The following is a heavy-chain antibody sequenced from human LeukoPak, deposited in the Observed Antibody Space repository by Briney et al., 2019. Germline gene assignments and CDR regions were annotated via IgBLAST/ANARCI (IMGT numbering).Heavy chain of an antibody. V-gene: IGHV4-38-2*01. J-gene: IGHJ4*02. D-gene: IGHD3-10*01. CDR2: IYHSGGT. CDR1: GYSFSSGHY. CDR3: AGFTPAVDY. Sequence: PSETLSLTCAVSGYSFSSGHYWGWIRQPPGKGLEWIGSIYHSGGTYYNPSLKSRVTISVDTSKNQFSLKMKSVTAADTAVYYCAGFTPAVDYCSRGTLVTVSS.